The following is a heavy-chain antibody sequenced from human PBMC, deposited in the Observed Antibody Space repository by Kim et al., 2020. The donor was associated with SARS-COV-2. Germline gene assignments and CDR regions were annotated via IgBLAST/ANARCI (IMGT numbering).Heavy chain of an antibody. CDR3: ARDIVVVPAARPYGMDV. CDR1: GFTFSSYS. J-gene: IGHJ6*04. Sequence: GGSLRLSCAASGFTFSSYSMNWVRQAPGKGLEWVSSISSSSSTIYYADSVKGRFTISRDNDKNSLYLQMNSLRDEDTAVYYCARDIVVVPAARPYGMDVWGAETAVTVST. V-gene: IGHV3-48*02. D-gene: IGHD2-2*01. CDR2: ISSSSSTI.